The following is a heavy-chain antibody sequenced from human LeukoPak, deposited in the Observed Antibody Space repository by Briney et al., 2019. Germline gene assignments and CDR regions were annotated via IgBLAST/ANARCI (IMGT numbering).Heavy chain of an antibody. CDR2: IRCEEYGGTT. Sequence: PGGSLRLSCTASGFTFGDYGMHWIRQAPGKGLDWVGFIRCEEYGGTTEYAASVNGRFSISRDDSKSIAYLQMNSLKTEDTAVYYCTRDMSGNYFSPNDAFDIWGQGTVVTVSS. V-gene: IGHV3-49*03. CDR1: GFTFGDYG. D-gene: IGHD1-26*01. J-gene: IGHJ3*02. CDR3: TRDMSGNYFSPNDAFDI.